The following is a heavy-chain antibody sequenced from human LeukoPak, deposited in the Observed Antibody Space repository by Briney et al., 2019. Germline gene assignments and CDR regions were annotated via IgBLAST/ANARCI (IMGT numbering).Heavy chain of an antibody. J-gene: IGHJ4*02. Sequence: SVKVSCKASGGTFSSYAINWVRQAPGQGPEWTGGIIPIFGRANYAQKFQGRVTMTTDESTSTAYMELSSLRSEDTAVYYCARVFARSGEISGSYFYYWGQGTLVTVSS. V-gene: IGHV1-69*05. D-gene: IGHD1-26*01. CDR1: GGTFSSYA. CDR3: ARVFARSGEISGSYFYY. CDR2: IIPIFGRA.